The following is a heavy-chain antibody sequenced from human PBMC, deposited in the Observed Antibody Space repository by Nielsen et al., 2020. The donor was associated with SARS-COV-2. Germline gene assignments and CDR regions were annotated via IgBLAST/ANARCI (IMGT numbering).Heavy chain of an antibody. D-gene: IGHD3-22*01. J-gene: IGHJ4*02. V-gene: IGHV3-23*01. CDR1: GFTFDFYA. CDR3: ARRTNYYDSSRFYWAFYS. Sequence: GESLKISCDASGFTFDFYALSWVRQAPGKGLEWVSGISGSGRDTYYADSVKGRFTISRDNSKNTLYLQTNSLRAEDSAIYFCARRTNYYDSSRFYWAFYSWGQGTLVIVSS. CDR2: ISGSGRDT.